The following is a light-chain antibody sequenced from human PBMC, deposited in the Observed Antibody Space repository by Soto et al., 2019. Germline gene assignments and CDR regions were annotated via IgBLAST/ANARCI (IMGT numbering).Light chain of an antibody. CDR1: HNLLHSNVYYY. Sequence: EIVLTQSPLSLPVTPGEPASISCRSSHNLLHSNVYYYLDWYLQKPGQSPQLLIYLGSNRASGVPDRFSGSGSGTDFTLTISRVEAEDVGVYFCAQGLATPFTFGGGTKVEIK. V-gene: IGKV2-28*01. J-gene: IGKJ4*01. CDR3: AQGLATPFT. CDR2: LGS.